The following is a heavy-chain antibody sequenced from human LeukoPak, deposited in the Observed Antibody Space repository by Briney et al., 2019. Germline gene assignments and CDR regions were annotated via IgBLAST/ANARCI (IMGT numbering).Heavy chain of an antibody. CDR3: ARGKGSESGYDYFLDY. CDR1: GFTFSSYA. J-gene: IGHJ4*02. V-gene: IGHV3-23*01. D-gene: IGHD5-12*01. Sequence: GGSLRLSCAASGFTFSSYAMSWVRQAPGKGLEWVSGVSSSGYNTYYADFVKGRFTISRDNSKNTLYLQMNSLRADDSAVYYCARGKGSESGYDYFLDYWGQGTLVTVSS. CDR2: VSSSGYNT.